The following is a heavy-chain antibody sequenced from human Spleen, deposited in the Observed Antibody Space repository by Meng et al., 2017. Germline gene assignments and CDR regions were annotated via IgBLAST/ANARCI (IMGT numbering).Heavy chain of an antibody. Sequence: QVQPVQSGPEVKKPGASVWSSCKASGYTSASYGISWFRQAPGQGLEWMGWLGAHDGDTSHAPKFLGRVTVTADTATATAYMELRSLRSDDTAVYYCARGTPGRSYCDYWGLGTLVTVSS. CDR3: ARGTPGRSYCDY. CDR2: LGAHDGDT. J-gene: IGHJ4*02. V-gene: IGHV1-18*01. CDR1: GYTSASYG. D-gene: IGHD3-10*01.